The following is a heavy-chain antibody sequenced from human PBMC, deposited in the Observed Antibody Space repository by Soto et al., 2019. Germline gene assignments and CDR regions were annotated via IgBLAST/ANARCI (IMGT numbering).Heavy chain of an antibody. D-gene: IGHD3-10*01. Sequence: GGSLRLSCAASGFTFSSYGMHWVRQAPGKGLEWVAVISYDGSNKYYADSVKGRFTISRDNSKDTLYLQMNSLRAEDTAVYYCAKVEEYYGSGSYWVTYYYYGMDVWGQATTVTVSS. CDR3: AKVEEYYGSGSYWVTYYYYGMDV. J-gene: IGHJ6*02. CDR1: GFTFSSYG. V-gene: IGHV3-30*18. CDR2: ISYDGSNK.